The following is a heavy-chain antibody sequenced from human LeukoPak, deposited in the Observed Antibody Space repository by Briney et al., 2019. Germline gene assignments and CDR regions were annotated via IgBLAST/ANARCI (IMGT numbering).Heavy chain of an antibody. CDR2: LYYGVST. V-gene: IGHV3-53*01. CDR3: ARGRQNYGDYPY. J-gene: IGHJ4*02. D-gene: IGHD4-17*01. Sequence: GGSLRLSCVVSGFTVSGDYISWIRQAPGKGLEWVSVLYYGVSTFYKDSVKGRFTTSGDNFNNTVYLQMNSLRAEDTAVYYCARGRQNYGDYPYWGQGTLVTVSS. CDR1: GFTVSGDY.